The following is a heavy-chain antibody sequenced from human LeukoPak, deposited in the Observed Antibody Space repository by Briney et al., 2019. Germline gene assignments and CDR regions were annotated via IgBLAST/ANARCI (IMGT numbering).Heavy chain of an antibody. V-gene: IGHV4-4*02. CDR2: IYYSGST. CDR3: ARGHATHSGWYFDY. D-gene: IGHD6-19*01. CDR1: SGSVTSSNW. Sequence: SETLSLTCAVSSGSVTSSNWWTWVRQPPEKGLEWIGEIYYSGSTNYNPSLKSRVTISVDKSKNQFSLKLSSVTAADTAVYYCARGHATHSGWYFDYWGQGTRVTVSS. J-gene: IGHJ4*02.